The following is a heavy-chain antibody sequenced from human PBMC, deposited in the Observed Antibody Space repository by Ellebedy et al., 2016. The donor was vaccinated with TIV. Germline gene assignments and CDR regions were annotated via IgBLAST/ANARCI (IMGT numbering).Heavy chain of an antibody. V-gene: IGHV3-23*01. CDR1: GFTFSSYA. CDR3: AKAGSSYCSGGSCYSLA. Sequence: GESLKISCAASGFTFSSYAMGWVRQAPGKGLEWVSGISGSGGSTYHADSVKGRFTTSRDNSKNTAYLQMNSLRAEDTAVYYCAKAGSSYCSGGSCYSLAWGQGTLVTVSS. J-gene: IGHJ5*02. D-gene: IGHD2-15*01. CDR2: ISGSGGST.